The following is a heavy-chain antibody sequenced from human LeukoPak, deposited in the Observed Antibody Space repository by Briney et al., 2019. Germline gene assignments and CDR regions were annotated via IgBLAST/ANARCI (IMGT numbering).Heavy chain of an antibody. Sequence: ASVKVSCKASGYTFTSYDINWVRQAPGQGLEWMGWMNPNSGNTGYAQKFQGRVTMTRNTSISTAYMELSSLRSEDTAVYYCARDGNYDFWSGYYYYYGMDVWGQGTTVTVSS. CDR1: GYTFTSYD. CDR3: ARDGNYDFWSGYYYYYGMDV. CDR2: MNPNSGNT. V-gene: IGHV1-8*01. J-gene: IGHJ6*02. D-gene: IGHD3-3*01.